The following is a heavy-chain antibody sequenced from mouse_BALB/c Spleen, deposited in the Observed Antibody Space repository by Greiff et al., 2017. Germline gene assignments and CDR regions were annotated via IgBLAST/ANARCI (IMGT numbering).Heavy chain of an antibody. CDR2: ISSGGGST. CDR3: ARHLYDYDGYYYAMDY. J-gene: IGHJ4*01. CDR1: GFAFSSYD. V-gene: IGHV5-12-1*01. Sequence: EVKLVESGGGLVKPGGSLKLSCAASGFAFSSYDMSWVRQTPEKRLEWVAYISSGGGSTYYPDTVKGRFTIARDNAKNTLYLQMSSLKSEDTAMYYCARHLYDYDGYYYAMDYWGQGTSVTVSS. D-gene: IGHD2-4*01.